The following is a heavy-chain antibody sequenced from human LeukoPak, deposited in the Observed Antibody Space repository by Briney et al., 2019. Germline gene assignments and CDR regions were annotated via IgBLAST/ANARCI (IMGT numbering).Heavy chain of an antibody. Sequence: PGGSLRLSCAASGFTFSSYSMNWVRQAPGKGLEWVSSISSSSSYIYYADSVKGRFTISRDNAKNSLYLQMNSLRAEDTAVYYCARDFRAGSWYASGMDVWGQGTTVTVSS. J-gene: IGHJ6*02. CDR1: GFTFSSYS. CDR2: ISSSSSYI. D-gene: IGHD6-13*01. V-gene: IGHV3-21*01. CDR3: ARDFRAGSWYASGMDV.